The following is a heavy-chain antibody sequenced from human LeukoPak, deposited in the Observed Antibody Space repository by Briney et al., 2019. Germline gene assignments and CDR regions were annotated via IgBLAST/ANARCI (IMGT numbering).Heavy chain of an antibody. Sequence: GGSLRLSCAASGFTFSSSAMNWVRQVPRKGLEWVSASGTAGDTYYADSVKGRLTISRDDSKNTLYLQMTSLRAEDTAVYYCAKKTPGTYPFDYWGQGTLVTVSP. CDR1: GFTFSSSA. D-gene: IGHD6-13*01. V-gene: IGHV3-23*01. CDR2: SGTAGDT. CDR3: AKKTPGTYPFDY. J-gene: IGHJ4*02.